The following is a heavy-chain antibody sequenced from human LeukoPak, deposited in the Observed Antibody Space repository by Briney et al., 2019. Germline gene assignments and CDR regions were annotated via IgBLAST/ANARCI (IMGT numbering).Heavy chain of an antibody. CDR3: ATYTHWVAGDV. Sequence: GESLRLSCAASGFTFSDSWMSWVRQAPGKGLEWVANMNQDGSEKDYVDSVKGRFTISRDNARDSLYLQMSSLRAEDTAVYYCATYTHWVAGDVWGQGTTVTVSS. V-gene: IGHV3-7*01. J-gene: IGHJ6*02. D-gene: IGHD3-16*01. CDR2: MNQDGSEK. CDR1: GFTFSDSW.